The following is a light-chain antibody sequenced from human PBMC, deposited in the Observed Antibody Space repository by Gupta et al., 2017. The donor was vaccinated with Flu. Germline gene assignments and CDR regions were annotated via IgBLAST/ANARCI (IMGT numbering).Light chain of an antibody. J-gene: IGLJ2*01. CDR3: KLCKTFSTCLV. V-gene: IGLV3-21*01. Sequence: KTACSASRRDNIGSETVSWYKQKPGQAPVLLMFDDSNRPSGVPRRFSGSKSGNTASLTIIGVEAEDEAEYFCKLCKTFSTCLVFGGGTKLTVL. CDR1: NIGSET. CDR2: DDS.